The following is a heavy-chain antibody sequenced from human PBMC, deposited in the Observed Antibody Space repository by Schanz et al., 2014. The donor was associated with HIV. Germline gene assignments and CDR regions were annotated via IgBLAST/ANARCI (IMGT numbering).Heavy chain of an antibody. V-gene: IGHV3-33*08. CDR1: GFTLRNSW. D-gene: IGHD4-17*01. J-gene: IGHJ4*02. CDR2: TWYDGTTK. Sequence: VQLVESGGGLVQPGGSLRLSCEASGFTLRNSWMTWVRQAPGQGLEWVAVTWYDGTTKYYADSVKGRFTISRDNSKDTLYLQMNSLRAEDTAVYYCARGGLRWHPEWLDYWGQGTLVTVSS. CDR3: ARGGLRWHPEWLDY.